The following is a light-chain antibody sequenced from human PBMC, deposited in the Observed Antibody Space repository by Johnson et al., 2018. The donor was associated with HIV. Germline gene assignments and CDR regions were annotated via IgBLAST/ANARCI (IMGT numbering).Light chain of an antibody. CDR2: DNN. J-gene: IGLJ1*01. CDR3: GTWDSSLSAPYF. V-gene: IGLV1-51*01. CDR1: NSNIGNNY. Sequence: QSVLTQPPSVSAAPGQKVTISCSGSNSNIGNNYVSWYQQLPGTAPKLLIYDNNKRPSGIPDRFSGSKSGTSATLGITGLQTGDEADDYCGTWDSSLSAPYFVVTGTRLTFL.